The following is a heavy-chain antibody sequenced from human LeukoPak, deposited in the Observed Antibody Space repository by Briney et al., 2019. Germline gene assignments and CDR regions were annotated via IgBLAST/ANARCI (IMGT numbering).Heavy chain of an antibody. CDR2: INANSGGT. CDR3: ARVRYYYDSSGYYDAFDI. J-gene: IGHJ3*02. D-gene: IGHD3-22*01. V-gene: IGHV1-2*02. Sequence: ASVKVSCKASGYTFTSYYMHWVRQAPGQGLEWMGWINANSGGTNYAQKFQGRVTMTRDTSISTAYMELSRLRSDDTAVYYCARVRYYYDSSGYYDAFDIWGQGTMVTVSS. CDR1: GYTFTSYY.